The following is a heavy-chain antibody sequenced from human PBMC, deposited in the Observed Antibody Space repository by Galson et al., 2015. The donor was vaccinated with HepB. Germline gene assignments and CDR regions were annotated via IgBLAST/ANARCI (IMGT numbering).Heavy chain of an antibody. V-gene: IGHV3-13*04. J-gene: IGHJ2*01. CDR3: ARGAYGDANWSFDL. Sequence: SLRLSCAASGFTFSSHDMHWVRHSTGQGLEWVSAIGAPGDTYYPASVQGRFTISRENAKNSLYLQMNSLTAGDTAVYYCARGAYGDANWSFDLRGRGTLVTVSS. CDR2: IGAPGDT. D-gene: IGHD4-17*01. CDR1: GFTFSSHD.